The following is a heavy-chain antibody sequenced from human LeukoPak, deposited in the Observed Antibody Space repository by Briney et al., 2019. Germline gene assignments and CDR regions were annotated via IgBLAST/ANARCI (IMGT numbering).Heavy chain of an antibody. J-gene: IGHJ5*02. CDR2: IDSSSSSI. CDR1: QFTFSSYN. CDR3: ARDAYNWHDYGWFDP. V-gene: IGHV3-48*01. D-gene: IGHD1-1*01. Sequence: GGSLRLSCADSQFTFSSYNMSWVRQPPGKGLEWVSYIDSSSSSIYYADSVKGRFTISRDNAKNSLYLQMNSLRAEDTAVYYCARDAYNWHDYGWFDPWGQGTLVIVSS.